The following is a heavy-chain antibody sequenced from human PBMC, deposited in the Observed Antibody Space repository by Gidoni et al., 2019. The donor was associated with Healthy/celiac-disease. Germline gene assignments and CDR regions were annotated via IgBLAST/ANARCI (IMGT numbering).Heavy chain of an antibody. V-gene: IGHV4-31*03. CDR2: IYYSGST. J-gene: IGHJ6*02. Sequence: QVQLQESGPGLVKPSQTLSLTCTVSGGSISSGGYYWSWIRQHPGKGLEWIGYIYYSGSTYYNPSLKSRVTISVDTSKNQFSLKLSSVTAADTAVYYCARESIAAAGNYYYGIDVWGQGTTVTVSS. CDR3: ARESIAAAGNYYYGIDV. D-gene: IGHD6-13*01. CDR1: GGSISSGGYY.